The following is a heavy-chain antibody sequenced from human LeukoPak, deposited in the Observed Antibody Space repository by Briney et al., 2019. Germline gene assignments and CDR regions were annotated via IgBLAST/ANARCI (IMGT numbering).Heavy chain of an antibody. D-gene: IGHD3-3*01. CDR1: GGSISSTNYY. CDR3: ARSNYDFCHDY. CDR2: IYYSGRT. V-gene: IGHV4-39*07. Sequence: PSETLSLTCTVSGGSISSTNYYWGWLRQPPGKGLEWIGSIYYSGRTYYNSSLKSRVTISVDTSKNQFSLKLSSVTAADTAVYYCARSNYDFCHDYWGQGTLVTVSS. J-gene: IGHJ4*02.